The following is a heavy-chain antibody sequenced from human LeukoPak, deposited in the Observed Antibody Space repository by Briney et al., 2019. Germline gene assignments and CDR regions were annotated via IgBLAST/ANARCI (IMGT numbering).Heavy chain of an antibody. CDR2: INPNSGGT. J-gene: IGHJ4*02. Sequence: ASVKVSCKASGYTFTGYYMHWVRQAPGQGLEWMGWINPNSGGTNYAQKFRGRVTMTRDTSISTAYMELSRLRSDDTAVYYCARARGLSSCSLGYFDYWGQGTLVTVSS. CDR1: GYTFTGYY. D-gene: IGHD3-16*02. V-gene: IGHV1-2*02. CDR3: ARARGLSSCSLGYFDY.